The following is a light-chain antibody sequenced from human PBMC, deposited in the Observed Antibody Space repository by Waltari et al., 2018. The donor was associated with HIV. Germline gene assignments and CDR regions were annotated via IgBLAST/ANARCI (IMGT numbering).Light chain of an antibody. Sequence: DIVMTQPPDSLAVSLGAMATVNCKSSQSVLYSSNNKNYLAWYQQKPGQPPKLLIYWASTRESGVPDRFSGSGSGTDFTLTISSLQAEDVAVYYCQQYYSTPRTFGQGTKLEIK. V-gene: IGKV4-1*01. CDR2: WAS. J-gene: IGKJ2*01. CDR1: QSVLYSSNNKNY. CDR3: QQYYSTPRT.